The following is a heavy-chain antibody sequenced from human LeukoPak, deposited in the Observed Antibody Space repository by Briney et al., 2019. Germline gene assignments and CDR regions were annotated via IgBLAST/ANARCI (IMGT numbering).Heavy chain of an antibody. CDR1: GYTFTSYG. D-gene: IGHD6-13*01. CDR2: ISAYNGNT. V-gene: IGHV1-18*04. CDR3: ARGRVTLAAAGTRNWFDP. Sequence: GASVKVSCEASGYTFTSYGISWVRQAPGQGLEWMGWISAYNGNTNYAQKLQGRVTMTTDTSTSTAYMELRSLRSDDTAVYYCARGRVTLAAAGTRNWFDPWGQGTLVTVSS. J-gene: IGHJ5*02.